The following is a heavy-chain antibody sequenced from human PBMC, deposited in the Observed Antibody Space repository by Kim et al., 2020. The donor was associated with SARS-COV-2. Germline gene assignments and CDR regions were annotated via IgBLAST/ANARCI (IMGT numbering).Heavy chain of an antibody. CDR2: T. V-gene: IGHV1-18*01. D-gene: IGHD3-22*01. CDR3: GLNYYDSSGDY. Sequence: TNYAQKLQGRVTMTTDTSTSTAYMELRSLRSDDTAVYYCGLNYYDSSGDYWGQGTLVTVSS. J-gene: IGHJ4*02.